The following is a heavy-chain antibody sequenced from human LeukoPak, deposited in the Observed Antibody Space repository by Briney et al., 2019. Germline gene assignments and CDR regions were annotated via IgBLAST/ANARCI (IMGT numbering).Heavy chain of an antibody. Sequence: ASVKVSCKASGYTFTGYYMHWVRQAPGQGLEWMGRINPNSGGTNYAQKFQGRVTMTRDTSISTAYMELSRLRSDDTAVYYCARERGSSGWYATHAFDIWGQGTMATVSS. D-gene: IGHD6-13*01. CDR1: GYTFTGYY. CDR3: ARERGSSGWYATHAFDI. CDR2: INPNSGGT. J-gene: IGHJ3*02. V-gene: IGHV1-2*06.